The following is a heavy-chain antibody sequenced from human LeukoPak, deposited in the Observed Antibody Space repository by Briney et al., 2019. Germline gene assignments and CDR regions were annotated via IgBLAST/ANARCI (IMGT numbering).Heavy chain of an antibody. V-gene: IGHV1-69*13. D-gene: IGHD4-17*01. CDR1: GYTFTNHS. CDR3: ATTIDYGDEGYFDY. J-gene: IGHJ4*02. Sequence: ASVKVSCKASGYTFTNHSINWVRQAPGQGLEWMGGIIPIFGTANYAQKFQGRVTITADESTSTAYMELSSLRSEDTAVYYCATTIDYGDEGYFDYWGQGTLVTVSS. CDR2: IIPIFGTA.